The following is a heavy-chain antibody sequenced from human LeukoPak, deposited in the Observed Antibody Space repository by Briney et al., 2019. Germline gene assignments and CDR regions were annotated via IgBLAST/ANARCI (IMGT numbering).Heavy chain of an antibody. CDR1: GGSFSGYY. Sequence: SETLSHTCAVYGGSFSGYYWSWIRQPPGKGLEWIGEINHSGSTNYNPSLKSRVTISVDTSKNQFSLKLSSVTAADTAVYYCARGFTVVTIDDYYMDVWGKGTTVTVSS. V-gene: IGHV4-34*01. CDR3: ARGFTVVTIDDYYMDV. J-gene: IGHJ6*03. CDR2: INHSGST. D-gene: IGHD4-23*01.